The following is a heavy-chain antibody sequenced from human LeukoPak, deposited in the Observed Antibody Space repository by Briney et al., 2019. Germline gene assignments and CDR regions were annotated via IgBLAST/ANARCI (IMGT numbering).Heavy chain of an antibody. CDR1: GFTFSSYW. J-gene: IGHJ4*02. V-gene: IGHV3-7*03. CDR2: IKQDGSEK. Sequence: SGGSLRLSCAASGFTFSSYWMSWVRQAPGKGLEWVANIKQDGSEKYYVDSVKGRFTISRDNSKNTLYLQMNSLRAEDTAVYYCAKGDLSIVVVIYFDYWGQGTLVTVSS. CDR3: AKGDLSIVVVIYFDY. D-gene: IGHD3-22*01.